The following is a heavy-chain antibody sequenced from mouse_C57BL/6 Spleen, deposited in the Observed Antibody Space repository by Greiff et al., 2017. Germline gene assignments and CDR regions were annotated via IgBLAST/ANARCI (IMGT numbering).Heavy chain of an antibody. J-gene: IGHJ1*03. CDR2: INPGSGGT. CDR3: ARDGDYGRYFDV. V-gene: IGHV1-54*01. Sequence: QVHVKQSGAELVRPGTSVKVSCKASGYAFTNYLIEWVKQRPGQGLEWIGVINPGSGGTNYNEKFKGKATLTADKSSSTAYMQLSSLTSEDSAVYFCARDGDYGRYFDVWGTGTTVTVSS. CDR1: GYAFTNYL. D-gene: IGHD2-13*01.